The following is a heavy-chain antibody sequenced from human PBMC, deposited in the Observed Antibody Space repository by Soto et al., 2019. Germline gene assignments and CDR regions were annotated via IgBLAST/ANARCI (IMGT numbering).Heavy chain of an antibody. Sequence: SETLSLTCAVYGGSFSGYYWSWIRQPPGKGLEWIGEINHSGSTNYNPSLKSRVTISVDTSKNQFSLKLSSVTAADTAVYYCARSTRERVTSFTMVRGVTYPAYYYYYMDVWGKGTTVTVSS. D-gene: IGHD3-10*01. CDR3: ARSTRERVTSFTMVRGVTYPAYYYYYMDV. CDR2: INHSGST. J-gene: IGHJ6*03. V-gene: IGHV4-34*01. CDR1: GGSFSGYY.